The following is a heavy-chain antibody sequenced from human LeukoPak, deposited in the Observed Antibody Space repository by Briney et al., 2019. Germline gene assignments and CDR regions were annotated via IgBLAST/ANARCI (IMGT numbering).Heavy chain of an antibody. J-gene: IGHJ5*02. V-gene: IGHV4-59*01. CDR2: MYYSGGT. CDR3: ARLGYCSSARCSNWFDP. Sequence: PSETLSLTCAVYGGSFSGYYWSWIRQPPGKGLEWIGYMYYSGGTNYNPSHESRVTISVDTSKNQFSLKLTSVTAADAAVYYCARLGYCSSARCSNWFDPWGQGTLVTVSS. D-gene: IGHD2-2*01. CDR1: GGSFSGYY.